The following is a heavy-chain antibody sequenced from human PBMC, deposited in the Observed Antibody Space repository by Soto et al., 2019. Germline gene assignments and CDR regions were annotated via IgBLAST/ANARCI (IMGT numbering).Heavy chain of an antibody. D-gene: IGHD3-22*01. CDR2: ISGNWGSR. V-gene: IGHV3-23*01. J-gene: IGHJ4*02. CDR1: WFTFSSYA. Sequence: GGSVRLSCAASWFTFSSYAMSGVRQAPGKGMELVSAISGNWGSRNYADSVKSRFTISREXSKNTMDLQMNSLRAEDTAVYYCEQNAPLNYYDSSGYSGAFDDWGQGTLVTVSS. CDR3: EQNAPLNYYDSSGYSGAFDD.